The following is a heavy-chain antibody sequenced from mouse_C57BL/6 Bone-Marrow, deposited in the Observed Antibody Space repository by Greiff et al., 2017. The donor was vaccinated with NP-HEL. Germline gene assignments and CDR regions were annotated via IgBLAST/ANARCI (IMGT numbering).Heavy chain of an antibody. CDR1: GYTFTSYW. D-gene: IGHD1-1*01. J-gene: IGHJ2*01. CDR3: ARGVITTVVARMGDY. Sequence: QVQLKQPGAELVKPGASVKLSCKASGYTFTSYWMHWVKQRPGRGLEWIGRIDPNSGGTKYNEKFKSKATLTVDKPSSTAYMQLSSLTSEDSAVYYCARGVITTVVARMGDYWGQGTTLTVSS. CDR2: IDPNSGGT. V-gene: IGHV1-72*01.